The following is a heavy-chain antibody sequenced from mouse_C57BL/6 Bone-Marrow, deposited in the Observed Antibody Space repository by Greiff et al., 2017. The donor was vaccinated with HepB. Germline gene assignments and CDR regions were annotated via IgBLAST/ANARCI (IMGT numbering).Heavy chain of an antibody. CDR2: IDPDTGGT. D-gene: IGHD1-1*01. Sequence: VQLQQSGAELVRPGASVTLSCKASGYTFTDYEMNWVKQTPVNGLEWIGAIDPDTGGTAYKQKFKGKAILTADKSSSTAYMVLRSLTSEDSAVYYCTRESITVGCAFAYWGQGTPVTVSA. V-gene: IGHV1-15*01. CDR1: GYTFTDYE. J-gene: IGHJ3*01. CDR3: TRESITVGCAFAY.